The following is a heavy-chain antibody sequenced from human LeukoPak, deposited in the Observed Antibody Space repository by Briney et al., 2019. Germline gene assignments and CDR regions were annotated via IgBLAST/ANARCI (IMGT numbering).Heavy chain of an antibody. V-gene: IGHV3-33*01. Sequence: PGGSLRLSCAGSGFTFCGYGMHWFRQTPGKGLEWVAVIAYDGSRAFYADSVKGRFTISRDNSKNTMSAQMDDLRAEDTAVYYCTRYNNDHFDYWGQGTLVTVSS. D-gene: IGHD1-14*01. CDR3: TRYNNDHFDY. CDR1: GFTFCGYG. J-gene: IGHJ4*02. CDR2: IAYDGSRA.